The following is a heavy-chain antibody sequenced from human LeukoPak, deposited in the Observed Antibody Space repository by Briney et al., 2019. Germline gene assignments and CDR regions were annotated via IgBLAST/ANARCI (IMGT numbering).Heavy chain of an antibody. CDR1: GGSISSYY. CDR2: IYYSGST. D-gene: IGHD5-12*01. Sequence: SETLSLTCTVSGGSISSYYWSWIRQPPGKGLEWIGYIYYSGSTNYNPSLKSRVTTSVDTSKNQFSLKLSSVTAADTAVYYCARDGVATIKDYYYMDVWGKGTTVTVSS. CDR3: ARDGVATIKDYYYMDV. V-gene: IGHV4-59*01. J-gene: IGHJ6*03.